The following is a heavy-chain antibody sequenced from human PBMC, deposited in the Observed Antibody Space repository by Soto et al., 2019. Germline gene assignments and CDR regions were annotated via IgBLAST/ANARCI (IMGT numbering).Heavy chain of an antibody. CDR1: GFTFSSYG. V-gene: IGHV3-30*18. J-gene: IGHJ6*02. CDR3: AKDKIQLWPYGMDV. D-gene: IGHD5-18*01. Sequence: VGSLRLSCAASGFTFSSYGMHWVRQAPGKGLEWVAVISYDGSNKYYADSVKGRFTISRDNSKNTLYLQMNSLRAEDTAVYYCAKDKIQLWPYGMDVWGQGTTVTVS. CDR2: ISYDGSNK.